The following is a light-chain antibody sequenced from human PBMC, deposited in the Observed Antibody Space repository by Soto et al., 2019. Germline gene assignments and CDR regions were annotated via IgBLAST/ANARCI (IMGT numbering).Light chain of an antibody. J-gene: IGKJ5*01. CDR1: QSVSSY. V-gene: IGKV3D-15*01. CDR2: DAS. CDR3: QQYNDWPSIT. Sequence: EIVLTQSPVTLSLSPGERATLFCRASQSVSSYLAWYQQKPGQAPRLLIYDASNRATGIPARFSGSGSGTEFTLTISSLQSEDFAIYYCQQYNDWPSITFGQGTRLEIK.